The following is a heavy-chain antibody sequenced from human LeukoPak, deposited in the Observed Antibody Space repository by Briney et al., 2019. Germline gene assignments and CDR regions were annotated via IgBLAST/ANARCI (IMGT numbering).Heavy chain of an antibody. Sequence: KPSETLSLTCTVSGGSVSSGSYYWSWIRQPPGKGLEWIGYIYYSGSTNYNPSLKSRVTISVDTSKNQFSLKLSSVTAADTAVYYCARDRLAGDGSGAYYYYGMDVWGQGTTVTVSS. D-gene: IGHD6-13*01. CDR3: ARDRLAGDGSGAYYYYGMDV. CDR2: IYYSGST. V-gene: IGHV4-61*01. J-gene: IGHJ6*02. CDR1: GGSVSSGSYY.